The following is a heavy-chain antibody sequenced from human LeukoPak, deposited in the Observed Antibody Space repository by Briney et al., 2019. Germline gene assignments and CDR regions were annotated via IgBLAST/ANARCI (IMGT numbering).Heavy chain of an antibody. J-gene: IGHJ4*02. V-gene: IGHV1-69*13. Sequence: ASVKVSCKASGGTFISHSFNWVRQAPGQGLEWLGGIIPMSSTTKYAQNFQGRVTITADESTSTAFMELSSLRPEDTAVYYCARPRKYYDSWSGYPPFDYWGQGTLVTVSS. CDR1: GGTFISHS. CDR3: ARPRKYYDSWSGYPPFDY. CDR2: IIPMSSTT. D-gene: IGHD3-3*01.